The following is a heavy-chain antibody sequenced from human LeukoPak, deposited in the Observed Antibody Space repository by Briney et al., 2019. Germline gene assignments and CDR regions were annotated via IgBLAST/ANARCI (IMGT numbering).Heavy chain of an antibody. CDR1: GFTFSTCW. D-gene: IGHD1-26*01. CDR2: IKEDASAK. V-gene: IGHV3-7*01. CDR3: ARDVGGSLDY. Sequence: GGSLRLSCAASGFTFSTCWMAWVRQAPGKGLEWVANIKEDASAKHQADSVKGRFTISRDNAQNSVYLQMSSLRGEDTAVYYCARDVGGSLDYWGQGILVTVSS. J-gene: IGHJ4*02.